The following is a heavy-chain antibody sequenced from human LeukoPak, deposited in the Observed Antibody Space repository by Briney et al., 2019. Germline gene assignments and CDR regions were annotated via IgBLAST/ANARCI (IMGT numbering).Heavy chain of an antibody. CDR2: IYPRDSDT. V-gene: IGHV5-51*01. CDR1: GYTFTHQW. J-gene: IGHJ4*02. D-gene: IGHD3-10*01. Sequence: GEPLKISCKAFGYTFTHQWIGWVRQKSGSGLEWMGIIYPRDSDTRYSPSFQGHVTISADTSINTAYLEWSRLEASDTGIYYCARHSDVIGAIWGQGTLVTVSS. CDR3: ARHSDVIGAI.